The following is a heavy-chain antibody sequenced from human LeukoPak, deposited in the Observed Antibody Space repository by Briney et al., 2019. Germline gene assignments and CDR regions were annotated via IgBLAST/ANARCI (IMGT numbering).Heavy chain of an antibody. CDR1: GGSISSYY. J-gene: IGHJ3*02. CDR2: IYYSGST. CDR3: ARQGVFPNPDAFDI. V-gene: IGHV4-59*08. D-gene: IGHD6-13*01. Sequence: PSETLSLTCTVSGGSISSYYWSWIRQPPGKGLEWIGYIYYSGSTNYNPSLKSRVTISVDTSKNQFSLKLSSVTAADTAVYYCARQGVFPNPDAFDIWGQGTMVTVSS.